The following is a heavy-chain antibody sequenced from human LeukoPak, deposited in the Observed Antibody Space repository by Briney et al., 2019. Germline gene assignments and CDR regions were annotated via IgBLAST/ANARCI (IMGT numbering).Heavy chain of an antibody. CDR3: ARDKGTEGLLPRGDWYFDL. CDR1: GFTFSSYS. J-gene: IGHJ2*01. V-gene: IGHV3-21*01. CDR2: ISSSSTYI. D-gene: IGHD3-3*01. Sequence: NPGGSLRLSCAASGFTFSSYSMNWVRQAPGKGLEWVSPISSSSTYIYYAGSVKGRFTISRDNAKNSLFLQMNSLRAEDTAVYYCARDKGTEGLLPRGDWYFDLWGRGTLVTVSS.